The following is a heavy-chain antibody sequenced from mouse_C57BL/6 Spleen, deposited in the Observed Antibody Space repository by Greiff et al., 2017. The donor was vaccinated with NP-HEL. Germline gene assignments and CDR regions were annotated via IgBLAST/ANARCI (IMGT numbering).Heavy chain of an antibody. D-gene: IGHD3-1*01. J-gene: IGHJ1*03. CDR1: GYTFTSYW. CDR3: ASSGDAYRYFDG. V-gene: IGHV1-64*01. Sequence: QVQLQQPGAELVKPGASVKLSCKASGYTFTSYWMHWVKQRPGQGLEWIGMIHPTSGSTNYNEKFKSKATLTVDKSSSTAYMQLSSLTSEDSAVCDCASSGDAYRYFDGWGTGTTVTVSS. CDR2: IHPTSGST.